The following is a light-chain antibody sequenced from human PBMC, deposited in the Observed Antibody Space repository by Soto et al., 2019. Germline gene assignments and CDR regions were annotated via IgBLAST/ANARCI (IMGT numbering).Light chain of an antibody. CDR2: GAS. CDR3: QQYNNWPPVT. J-gene: IGKJ3*01. Sequence: DIVVTQSPDSLAVSLGERATLSCRASQSVSSNLAWYQQKPGQAPRLLIYGASTRATGIPARFSGSGSGTEFTLTISSLQSEDFAVYYCQQYNNWPPVTFGPGTKVDIK. V-gene: IGKV3-15*01. CDR1: QSVSSN.